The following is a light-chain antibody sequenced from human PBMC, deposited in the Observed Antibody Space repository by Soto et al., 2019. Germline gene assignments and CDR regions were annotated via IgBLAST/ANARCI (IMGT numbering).Light chain of an antibody. Sequence: EIVMSQSPGTLSVSPGERVTLSCRASQSVGSDLVWYQQKPGQAPRLLIYGALTRATGIPDRFSGSGSGTELTLTISSLQSEDFAVYYCQQNNDSYTFGQGTRLEIK. V-gene: IGKV3-15*01. CDR2: GAL. J-gene: IGKJ2*01. CDR3: QQNNDSYT. CDR1: QSVGSD.